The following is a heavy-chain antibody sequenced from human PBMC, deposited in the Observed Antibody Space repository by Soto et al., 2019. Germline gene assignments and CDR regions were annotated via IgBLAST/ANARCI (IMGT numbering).Heavy chain of an antibody. Sequence: EVQLVESGGGLVQPGGSLRLSCAASGFSFNDYSMNWVLQAPGKGLEWVSYISRSSGTIYYADSVKGRFTISRDNAKNSLYLQMNSLRAEDTAVYYCARQRSMDFWGQGTTVTVSS. V-gene: IGHV3-48*01. CDR2: ISRSSGTI. CDR3: ARQRSMDF. J-gene: IGHJ6*02. CDR1: GFSFNDYS.